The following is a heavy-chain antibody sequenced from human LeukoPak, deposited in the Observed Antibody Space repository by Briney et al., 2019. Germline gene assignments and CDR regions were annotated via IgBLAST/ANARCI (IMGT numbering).Heavy chain of an antibody. D-gene: IGHD6-6*01. CDR1: GGSISRGGYY. V-gene: IGHV4-31*03. J-gene: IGHJ5*02. CDR3: ARGYSSSSGWFDP. CDR2: IYYSGST. Sequence: SETLSLTCTVSGGSISRGGYYWSWIRQHPGKGLEWIGYIYYSGSTYYNPSLKSRVTISVDTSKNQFSLKLSSVTAADTAVYYCARGYSSSSGWFDPWGQGTLVTVSS.